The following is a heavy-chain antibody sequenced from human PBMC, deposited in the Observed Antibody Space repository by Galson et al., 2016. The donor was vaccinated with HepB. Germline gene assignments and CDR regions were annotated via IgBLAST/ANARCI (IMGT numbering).Heavy chain of an antibody. V-gene: IGHV3-48*03. CDR3: ARVKKELWLLRSSGAFDY. Sequence: SLRLSCAASGFSFSSYEMNWVRQAPGKGLECISYISSSGSAKFYADSVKGRFTVSRDNSQNSLYLQMNSLRAEDTAIYYCARVKKELWLLRSSGAFDYWGQGTLVTVSS. J-gene: IGHJ4*02. CDR1: GFSFSSYE. CDR2: ISSSGSAK. D-gene: IGHD3-16*01.